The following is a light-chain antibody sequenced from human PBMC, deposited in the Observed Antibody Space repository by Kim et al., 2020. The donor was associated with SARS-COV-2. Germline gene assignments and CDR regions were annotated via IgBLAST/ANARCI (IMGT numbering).Light chain of an antibody. CDR1: NIGIRS. V-gene: IGLV3-21*04. J-gene: IGLJ1*01. CDR3: QVWDSFTVHYV. Sequence: SYELTQPPSVSVAPGQTAKITCGGTNIGIRSVHWYRQKPGQAPAVVIRYDSDRPSGIPERFSASNSGNTATLTITRVEAGDEADYYCQVWDSFTVHYVFG. CDR2: YDS.